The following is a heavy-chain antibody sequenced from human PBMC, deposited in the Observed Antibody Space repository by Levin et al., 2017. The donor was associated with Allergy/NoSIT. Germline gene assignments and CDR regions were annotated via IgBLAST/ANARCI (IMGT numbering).Heavy chain of an antibody. V-gene: IGHV3-73*01. CDR2: IRSKANSYAT. CDR3: TRDPWVRGANYGMDV. J-gene: IGHJ6*02. CDR1: GFTFSGSA. D-gene: IGHD3-10*01. Sequence: GGSLRLSCAASGFTFSGSAMHWVRQASGKGLEWVGRIRSKANSYATAYAASVKGRFTISRDDSKNTAYLQMNSLKTEDTAVYYCTRDPWVRGANYGMDVWGQGTTVTVSS.